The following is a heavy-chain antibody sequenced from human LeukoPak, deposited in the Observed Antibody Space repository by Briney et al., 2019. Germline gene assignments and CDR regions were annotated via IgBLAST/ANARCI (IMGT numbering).Heavy chain of an antibody. CDR3: ARERSSGYSDAFDI. CDR2: IYYSGST. Sequence: SQTLSLTCAVSGGSISSGGYSWSWIRQHPGKGLEWIGYIYYSGSTYYNPSLKSRVTISVDTSKNQFSLKLSSVTAADTAVYYCARERSSGYSDAFDIWGQGTMVTVSS. V-gene: IGHV4-31*11. CDR1: GGSISSGGYS. J-gene: IGHJ3*02. D-gene: IGHD3-22*01.